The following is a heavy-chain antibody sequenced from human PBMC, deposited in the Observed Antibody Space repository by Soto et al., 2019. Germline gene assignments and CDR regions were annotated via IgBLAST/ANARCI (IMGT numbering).Heavy chain of an antibody. D-gene: IGHD6-19*01. CDR3: ARLNSSGWYEHYFDY. CDR2: IYYSGST. CDR1: GGSISSSSYY. J-gene: IGHJ4*02. V-gene: IGHV4-39*01. Sequence: SETLSLTCTVSGGSISSSSYYWGWIRQPPGKGLEWIGSIYYSGSTYYNPSLKSRVTISVDTSKNQFSLKLSSVTAADTAVYYCARLNSSGWYEHYFDYWGQGTLVTVSS.